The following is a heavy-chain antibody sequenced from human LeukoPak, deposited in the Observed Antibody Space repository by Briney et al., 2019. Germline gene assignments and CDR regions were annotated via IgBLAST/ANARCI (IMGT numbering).Heavy chain of an antibody. CDR3: TRDPSSPIAAAGGYYYGMDV. CDR2: IRSKAYGGTT. Sequence: PGGSLRLSCTASGFTFGDYAMSWVRQAPGKGLEWVGFIRSKAYGGTTEYAASVKGRFTISRDDSKSIAYLQMNSLKTEDTAVCYCTRDPSSPIAAAGGYYYGMDVWGQGTTVTVSS. J-gene: IGHJ6*02. D-gene: IGHD6-13*01. CDR1: GFTFGDYA. V-gene: IGHV3-49*04.